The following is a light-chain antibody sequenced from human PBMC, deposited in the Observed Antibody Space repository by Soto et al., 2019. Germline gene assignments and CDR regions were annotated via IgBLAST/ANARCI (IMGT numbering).Light chain of an antibody. J-gene: IGKJ1*01. CDR1: QSISSW. CDR3: QQYNSYSRT. CDR2: DAS. Sequence: EIRMTKSPSTLSASVGDRVTITCRASQSISSWLAWYQQKPGKAPKLLIYDASSLESGVPSRFSGSGSGTEFTLTISSLQPDDFATYYCQQYNSYSRTFGQGTKVDIK. V-gene: IGKV1-5*01.